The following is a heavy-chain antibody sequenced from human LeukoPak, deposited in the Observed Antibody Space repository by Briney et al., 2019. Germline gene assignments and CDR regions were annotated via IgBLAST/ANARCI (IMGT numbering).Heavy chain of an antibody. CDR2: IRYDGSNR. D-gene: IGHD6-13*01. CDR1: GFSFITYG. J-gene: IGHJ6*02. V-gene: IGHV3-30*02. Sequence: GGSLRLSCAASGFSFITYGIHWVRQAPGKGLEWVAFIRYDGSNRFYADSVKGRFTISRDNAKNSLYLQMNSLRAEDTAVYYCAAGPTYYYYYHMDVWGQGTTVTVSS. CDR3: AAGPTYYYYYHMDV.